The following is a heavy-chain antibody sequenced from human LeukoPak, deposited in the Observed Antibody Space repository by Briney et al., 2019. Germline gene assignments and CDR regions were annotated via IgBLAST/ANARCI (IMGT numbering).Heavy chain of an antibody. CDR3: TKGRSNHY. V-gene: IGHV3-7*01. J-gene: IGHJ4*02. Sequence: GGSLRLSCAASGFTFSDFWMGWVRQAPGKGLEWVANINQDGSENYYLDSVKGRFTISRDNAKNSLYLQMNSLRDEDTAVYYCTKGRSNHYWGQGTLVTVST. D-gene: IGHD3-10*01. CDR1: GFTFSDFW. CDR2: INQDGSEN.